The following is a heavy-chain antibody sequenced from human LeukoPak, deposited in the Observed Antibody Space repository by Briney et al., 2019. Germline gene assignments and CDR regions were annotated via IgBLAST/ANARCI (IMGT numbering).Heavy chain of an antibody. V-gene: IGHV3-23*01. CDR1: GFTFSSYA. CDR2: ISGSGDST. D-gene: IGHD5-24*01. Sequence: GGSLRLSCAASGFTFSSYAMNWVRQAPEKGLEWVSTISGSGDSTHYADSVKGRFTISRDSSENTLCLQMTSLRAEDTAIYYCTKASRATGYYMDVWGKGTTVSVSS. J-gene: IGHJ6*03. CDR3: TKASRATGYYMDV.